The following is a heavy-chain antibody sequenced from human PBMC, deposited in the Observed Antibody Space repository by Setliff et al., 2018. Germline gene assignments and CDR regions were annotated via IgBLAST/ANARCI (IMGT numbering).Heavy chain of an antibody. J-gene: IGHJ4*02. D-gene: IGHD3-3*01. CDR1: GGSFSNYY. Sequence: SETLSLTCTVYGGSFSNYYWGWIRQSPGKGLEWIGEINDSGTTNYSPSLKSRVTISLDASTNQFSLKLRSVSAADTAVYYCRYWSGYYNNDYWGQGTLVTV. CDR2: INDSGTT. CDR3: RYWSGYYNNDY. V-gene: IGHV4-34*01.